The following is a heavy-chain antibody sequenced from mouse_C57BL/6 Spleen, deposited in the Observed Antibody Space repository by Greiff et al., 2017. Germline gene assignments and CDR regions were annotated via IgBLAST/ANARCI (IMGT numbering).Heavy chain of an antibody. CDR3: TRCGNYLYYFDY. D-gene: IGHD2-1*01. CDR1: GYTFTDYE. V-gene: IGHV1-15*01. CDR2: IDPETGGT. Sequence: VQLQQSGAELVRPGASVTLSCKASGYTFTDYEMPWVKQTPVHGLEWIGAIDPETGGTAYNQKFKGKAILTADKSSSTAYMELRSLTSEDSAVYYCTRCGNYLYYFDYWGQGTTLTVSS. J-gene: IGHJ2*01.